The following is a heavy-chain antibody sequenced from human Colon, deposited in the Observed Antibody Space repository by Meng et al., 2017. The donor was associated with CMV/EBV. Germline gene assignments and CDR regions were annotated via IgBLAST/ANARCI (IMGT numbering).Heavy chain of an antibody. CDR3: ARWAHSTTVTSRNWFDA. D-gene: IGHD4-17*01. CDR1: GGSFSGYW. J-gene: IGHJ5*02. V-gene: IGHV4-34*13. CDR2: INHSGGS. Sequence: GGSFSGYWWTWIRQAPGKGLEWIGEINHSGGSNYNPSLKSRVIISVDTSKNEFSLKLTAVTAADTAMYYCARWAHSTTVTSRNWFDAWGQGTLVTVSS.